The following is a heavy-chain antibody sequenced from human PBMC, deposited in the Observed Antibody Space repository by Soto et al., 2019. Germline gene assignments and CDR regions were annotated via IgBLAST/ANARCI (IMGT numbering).Heavy chain of an antibody. CDR1: GGSISSYY. CDR2: IYYSGST. J-gene: IGHJ5*02. Sequence: SETLSLTCTVSGGSISSYYWSWIRQPPGKGLEWIGYIYYSGSTNYNPSLKSRVTISVDTSKNQFSLKLSSVTAADTAVYYCARHTLGNWFDPWGQGTLVTVSS. V-gene: IGHV4-59*08. D-gene: IGHD3-16*01. CDR3: ARHTLGNWFDP.